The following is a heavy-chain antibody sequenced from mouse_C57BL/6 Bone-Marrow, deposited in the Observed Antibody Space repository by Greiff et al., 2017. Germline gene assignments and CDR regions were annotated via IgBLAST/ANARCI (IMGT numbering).Heavy chain of an antibody. CDR1: GYTFTSYG. Sequence: VQLQQSGAELARPGASVKLSCKASGYTFTSYGISWVKQRTGQGLEWIGEIYPRSGNTYYNEKFKGKATLTADKSSSTAYMELRSLTSEDSAVYFCARLATTTEFAYWGQGTLVTVSA. CDR2: IYPRSGNT. D-gene: IGHD1-1*01. V-gene: IGHV1-81*01. CDR3: ARLATTTEFAY. J-gene: IGHJ3*01.